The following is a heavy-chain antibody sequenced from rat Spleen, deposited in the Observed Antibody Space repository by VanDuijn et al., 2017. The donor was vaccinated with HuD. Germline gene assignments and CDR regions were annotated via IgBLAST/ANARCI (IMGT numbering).Heavy chain of an antibody. V-gene: IGHV5-7*01. CDR1: GFTFSGYW. D-gene: IGHD1-11*01. Sequence: EVRLVETGGDLVQPGGSLRLSCVASGFTFSGYWMYWIRQAPKKGLEWVATISYDGSSTYYRDPVKGRFTISRDNAKSTLYLQMNSLRSEDTATYYCTRDRFGGYSGWFAYWGQGILVTVSS. CDR2: ISYDGSST. CDR3: TRDRFGGYSGWFAY. J-gene: IGHJ3*01.